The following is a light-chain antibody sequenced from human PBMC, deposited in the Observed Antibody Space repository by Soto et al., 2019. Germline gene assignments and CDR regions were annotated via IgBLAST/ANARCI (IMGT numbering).Light chain of an antibody. CDR2: GVS. J-gene: IGKJ2*01. Sequence: EIVLTQSPGTLSVSPGERATLSCRASQSLSRTYLAWYQQKPGQSPRLLIYGVSSRATGIPDRFSGSGSGTYFTRTISRLEPEEFAVDYCQHYGTSPYTFGQGTKLEIK. V-gene: IGKV3-20*01. CDR3: QHYGTSPYT. CDR1: QSLSRTY.